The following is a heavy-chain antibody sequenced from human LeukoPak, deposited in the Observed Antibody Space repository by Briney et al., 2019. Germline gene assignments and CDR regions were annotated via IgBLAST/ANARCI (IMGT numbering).Heavy chain of an antibody. D-gene: IGHD2-8*02. CDR3: ARSLLVVPDASGEHDAFDM. CDR2: INPNSGGT. CDR1: GYTFTSYA. Sequence: ASVKVSCKASGYTFTSYAMNWVRQAPGQGLEWMGWINPNSGGTNYAQKFQGWVTMTRDTSISTAYMELSRLRSDDTAVYYCARSLLVVPDASGEHDAFDMWGQGTMVTVSS. V-gene: IGHV1-2*04. J-gene: IGHJ3*02.